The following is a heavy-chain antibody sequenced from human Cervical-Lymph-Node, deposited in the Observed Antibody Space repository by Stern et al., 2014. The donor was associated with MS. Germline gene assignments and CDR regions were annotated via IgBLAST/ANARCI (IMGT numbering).Heavy chain of an antibody. Sequence: VQLVESGGGVVQPGRSLRLSCAASGFTFSYHAMHWVRQAPGKGLEWVAVISYDGSDKNDADSVKGRFTISRDNSRNTLYLQMNSLRVDDTAAYYCARGGAVATSDYYFDYWGQGILVTVSS. CDR3: ARGGAVATSDYYFDY. CDR2: ISYDGSDK. CDR1: GFTFSYHA. D-gene: IGHD5-12*01. J-gene: IGHJ4*02. V-gene: IGHV3-30*01.